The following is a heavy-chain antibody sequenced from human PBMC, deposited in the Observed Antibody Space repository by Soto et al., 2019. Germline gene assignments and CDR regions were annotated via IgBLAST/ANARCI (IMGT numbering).Heavy chain of an antibody. CDR2: ISWNSGSI. V-gene: IGHV3-9*01. J-gene: IGHJ3*02. CDR3: AKVKWEDDAFDI. D-gene: IGHD1-26*01. CDR1: GFTFDDYA. Sequence: EVQLLESGGGLVQPGRSLRLSCAASGFTFDDYAMHWVRQAPGKGLEWVSGISWNSGSIGYADSVKGRFTISRDNAKNSLYLQMNTLRAEDTALYYCAKVKWEDDAFDIWGQGTMVTVSS.